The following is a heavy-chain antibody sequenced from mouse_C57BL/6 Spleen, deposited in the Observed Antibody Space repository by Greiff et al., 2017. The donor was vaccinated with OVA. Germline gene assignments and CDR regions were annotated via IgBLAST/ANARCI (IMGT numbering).Heavy chain of an antibody. Sequence: EVQLQQSGPELVKPGASVKIPCKASGYTFTDYNMDWVKQSHGKSLEWIGDINPNNGGTIYNQKFKGKATLTVDKSSSTAYMELRILTSEDTAVYYCARRGDDYDYYYAMDYWGQGTSVTVSS. J-gene: IGHJ4*01. V-gene: IGHV1-18*01. D-gene: IGHD2-4*01. CDR2: INPNNGGT. CDR3: ARRGDDYDYYYAMDY. CDR1: GYTFTDYN.